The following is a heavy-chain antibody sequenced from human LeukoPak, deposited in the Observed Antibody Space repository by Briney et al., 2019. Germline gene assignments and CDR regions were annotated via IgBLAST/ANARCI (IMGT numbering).Heavy chain of an antibody. CDR2: MNPNSGNT. CDR3: ARVSGYYDFWSGYFYYYYYYMDV. Sequence: ASVKVSCKASGYTFTSYDINWVRQATGQGLEWMGWMNPNSGNTGYAQKFQGRVTINRNTSISTAYMELSSLRSEDTAVYYCARVSGYYDFWSGYFYYYYYYMDVWGKGTTVTVSS. CDR1: GYTFTSYD. J-gene: IGHJ6*03. D-gene: IGHD3-3*01. V-gene: IGHV1-8*03.